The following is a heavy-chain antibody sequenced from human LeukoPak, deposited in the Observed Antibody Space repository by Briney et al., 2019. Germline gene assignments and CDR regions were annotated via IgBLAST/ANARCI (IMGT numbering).Heavy chain of an antibody. J-gene: IGHJ4*02. V-gene: IGHV4-4*07. D-gene: IGHD3-3*02. CDR3: ARDGENSIVAPLDY. CDR1: DGSISSYF. CDR2: IYTSGST. Sequence: PSETLTLTCTVSDGSISSYFWNWIRQPAGKGPEWIGRIYTSGSTNYSPSLKSRVTMSVDTSKNQFSVKLSSVTAADTAVYYCARDGENSIVAPLDYWGQGTLVTVSS.